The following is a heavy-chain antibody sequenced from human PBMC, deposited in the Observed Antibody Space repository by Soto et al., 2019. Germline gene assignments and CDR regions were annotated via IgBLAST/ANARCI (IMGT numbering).Heavy chain of an antibody. J-gene: IGHJ5*02. CDR2: IYYSGST. Sequence: KTSETLSLTCTVSGGSISSGDYYWSWIRQPPGKGLEWIGYIYYSGSTYYNPSPKSRVTISVDTSKNQFSLKLSSVTAADTAVYYCARDHYDFWSGYSPVGFDPWGQGTLVTVSS. CDR1: GGSISSGDYY. D-gene: IGHD3-3*01. V-gene: IGHV4-30-4*01. CDR3: ARDHYDFWSGYSPVGFDP.